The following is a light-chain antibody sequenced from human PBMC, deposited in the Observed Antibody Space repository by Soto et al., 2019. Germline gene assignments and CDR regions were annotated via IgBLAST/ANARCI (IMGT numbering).Light chain of an antibody. J-gene: IGLJ3*02. CDR1: SGHSSYA. Sequence: QPVLTQSPSASAALGASVKLTCTLSSGHSSYAIAWHQQQPEKGPRYLMKLNSDGSHTKGDGIPDRFSGSSSGAERYLTISSLQSEDEAHYYCQTWGTGIWVFGGGTKVTVL. CDR2: LNSDGSH. V-gene: IGLV4-69*01. CDR3: QTWGTGIWV.